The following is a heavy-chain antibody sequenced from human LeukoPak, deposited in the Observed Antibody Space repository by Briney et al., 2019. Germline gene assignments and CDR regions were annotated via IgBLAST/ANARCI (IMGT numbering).Heavy chain of an antibody. D-gene: IGHD6-6*01. CDR3: ARGGLSSIAARTPGRGLYY. V-gene: IGHV1-46*01. CDR2: INPSGGST. CDR1: GYTFTSYY. J-gene: IGHJ4*02. Sequence: ASVKVSCKASGYTFTSYYMHWVRQAPGQGLEWMGIINPSGGSTSYAQKFQGRVTMTRDTSTSTVYMELSSLRSEDTAVYYCARGGLSSIAARTPGRGLYYWGQGTLVTVSS.